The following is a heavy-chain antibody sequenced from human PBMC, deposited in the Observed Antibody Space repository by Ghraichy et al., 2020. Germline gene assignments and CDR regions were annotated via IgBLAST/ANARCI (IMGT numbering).Heavy chain of an antibody. Sequence: SETLSLTCAISGDSVSSNSAAWNWLRQSPSRGLEWLGRTYYRSKWYNDYAVSVKSRITINPDTSKNQFSLQLNSVTPEDTAVYYCARVRNDYGGRVIDYWGQGSLVTVSS. CDR2: TYYRSKWYN. J-gene: IGHJ4*02. CDR1: GDSVSSNSAA. V-gene: IGHV6-1*01. D-gene: IGHD4-23*01. CDR3: ARVRNDYGGRVIDY.